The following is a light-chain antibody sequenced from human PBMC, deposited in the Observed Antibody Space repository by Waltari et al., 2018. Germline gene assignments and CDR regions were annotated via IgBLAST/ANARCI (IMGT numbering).Light chain of an antibody. Sequence: QSALTQPPSASGSPGQSVIISCTGTSSDIGGYNYVSWYQQHPGKAPKVLIYEVNKRPAGVPDRFSGSKSGNTASLTGAGLQADDEADYYCSSYGGNRNEVFGGGTKLTVL. CDR3: SSYGGNRNEV. J-gene: IGLJ3*02. V-gene: IGLV2-8*01. CDR1: SSDIGGYNY. CDR2: EVN.